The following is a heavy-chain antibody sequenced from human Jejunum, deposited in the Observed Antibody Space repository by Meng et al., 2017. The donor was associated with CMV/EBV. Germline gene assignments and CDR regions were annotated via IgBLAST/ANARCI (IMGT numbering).Heavy chain of an antibody. D-gene: IGHD4-17*01. CDR1: GVSVSSGSYY. CDR3: ARVRGYGDYGGIDY. CDR2: IYYSGST. Sequence: GVSVSSGSYYWSWIRQPPGKGLEWIGYIYYSGSTNYNPSLKSRVTISVDTSKNQFSLKLSSVTAADTAVYYCARVRGYGDYGGIDYWGQGTLVTVSS. V-gene: IGHV4-61*01. J-gene: IGHJ4*02.